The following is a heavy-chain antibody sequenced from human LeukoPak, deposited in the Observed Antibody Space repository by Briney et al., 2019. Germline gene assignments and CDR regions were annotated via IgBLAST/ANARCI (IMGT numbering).Heavy chain of an antibody. Sequence: ASVKVSCKASGGTFSSYAISWVRQAPGQGLEWMGGIIPIFGTANYAQKFQGRATITADESTSTAYMELSSLRSEDTAVYYCARGAGILTGYPSAGYYYYYMDVWGKGTTVTISS. CDR1: GGTFSSYA. J-gene: IGHJ6*03. CDR2: IIPIFGTA. CDR3: ARGAGILTGYPSAGYYYYYMDV. V-gene: IGHV1-69*13. D-gene: IGHD3-9*01.